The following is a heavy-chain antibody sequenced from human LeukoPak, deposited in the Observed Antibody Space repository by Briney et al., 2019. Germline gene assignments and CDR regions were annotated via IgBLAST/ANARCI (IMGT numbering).Heavy chain of an antibody. CDR3: ARLDNSGYYTIDY. CDR2: VYYRGST. J-gene: IGHJ4*02. Sequence: SETLSLTCTVSGGSISSRHHYWGWIRQPPGKGLQWIGNVYYRGSTYYNPSLKSRVTISVDTSKNQFSLNLSSVTAAETAVYYCARLDNSGYYTIDYWGQGTLVTISS. D-gene: IGHD3-22*01. CDR1: GGSISSRHHY. V-gene: IGHV4-39*01.